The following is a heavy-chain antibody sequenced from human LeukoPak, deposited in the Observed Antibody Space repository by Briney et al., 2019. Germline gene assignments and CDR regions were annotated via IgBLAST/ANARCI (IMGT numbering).Heavy chain of an antibody. CDR1: GGSFSGYY. J-gene: IGHJ6*02. CDR2: INHSGST. V-gene: IGHV4-34*01. D-gene: IGHD3-3*01. CDR3: ARGSLLRFLEWLSPYYYGMDV. Sequence: PSETLSLTCAVYGGSFSGYYWSWIRQPPGKGLEWIGEINHSGSTNYNPSLKSRVTISVDTSKNQFSLKLSSVTAADTAVYYRARGSLLRFLEWLSPYYYGMDVWGQGTTVTVSS.